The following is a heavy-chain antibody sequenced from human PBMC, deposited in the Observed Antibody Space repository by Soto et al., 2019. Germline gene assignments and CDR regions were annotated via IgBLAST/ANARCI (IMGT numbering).Heavy chain of an antibody. V-gene: IGHV4-59*01. CDR2: IYYSGST. CDR1: GGSISSYY. CDR3: AAGSGWXGPLGY. D-gene: IGHD6-19*01. Sequence: QVQLQESGPGLVKPSETLSLTCTVSGGSISSYYWSWIRQPPGKGLEWIGYIYYSGSTNYNRSLKSRVTISXDXXXXXXXXXXXXVTAXXXXXXXXAAGSGWXGPLGYWGQGTLVTVSS. J-gene: IGHJ4*02.